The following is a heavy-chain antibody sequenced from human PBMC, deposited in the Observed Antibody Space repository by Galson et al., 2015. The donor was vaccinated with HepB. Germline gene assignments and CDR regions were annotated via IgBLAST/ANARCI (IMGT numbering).Heavy chain of an antibody. Sequence: SVKVSCKASGYTLTNYAMNWVRQAPGQGLEWMGWINTNTGNPTYAQGFTGRFVFSLDTPVSTAYLQISSLKAEDTAVYYCARVNSGDDYWGQGTLVTVSS. J-gene: IGHJ4*02. V-gene: IGHV7-4-1*02. CDR3: ARVNSGDDY. D-gene: IGHD7-27*01. CDR1: GYTLTNYA. CDR2: INTNTGNP.